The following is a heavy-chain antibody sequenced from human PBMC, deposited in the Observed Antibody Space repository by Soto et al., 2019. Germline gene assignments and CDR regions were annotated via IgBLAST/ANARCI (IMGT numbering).Heavy chain of an antibody. CDR2: IYHHGRS. D-gene: IGHD2-15*01. V-gene: IGHV4-61*01. Sequence: SETLSLTCTVSGGSVSSGSYYWSWILQPPGKGLEWIGDIYHHGRSNYTPSLKSRVTLSIATSKNQFFLNLTTVTAADTAVYYCARSQGVVPTHAFDPWGQGTLVTVSS. CDR3: ARSQGVVPTHAFDP. CDR1: GGSVSSGSYY. J-gene: IGHJ5*02.